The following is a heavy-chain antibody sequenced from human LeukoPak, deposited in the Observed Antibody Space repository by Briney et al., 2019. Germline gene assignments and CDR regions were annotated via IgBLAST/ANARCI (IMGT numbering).Heavy chain of an antibody. V-gene: IGHV3-21*01. Sequence: KTGGSLRLSCAASGFTFSSYSMNWVRQAPGKGLEWVSSISSSSSYIYYADSVKGRFTISRDNAKNSLYLQMNSLRAEDTAVNYCAREYCSSTSCYRFDYWGQGTLVTVSS. CDR3: AREYCSSTSCYRFDY. CDR2: ISSSSSYI. J-gene: IGHJ4*02. D-gene: IGHD2-2*01. CDR1: GFTFSSYS.